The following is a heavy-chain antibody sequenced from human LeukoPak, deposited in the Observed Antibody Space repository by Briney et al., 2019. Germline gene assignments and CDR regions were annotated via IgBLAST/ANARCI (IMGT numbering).Heavy chain of an antibody. Sequence: SETLSLTCAVYGGSFSGYYWSWIRQPPGKGLEWIGEINHSGSTNYNPSLKGRVTISVDTSKNQFSLKLSSVTAADTAVYYCARAVGFGPRGGWLLSFDYWGQGTLVTVSS. CDR2: INHSGST. J-gene: IGHJ4*02. CDR3: ARAVGFGPRGGWLLSFDY. D-gene: IGHD3-22*01. V-gene: IGHV4-34*01. CDR1: GGSFSGYY.